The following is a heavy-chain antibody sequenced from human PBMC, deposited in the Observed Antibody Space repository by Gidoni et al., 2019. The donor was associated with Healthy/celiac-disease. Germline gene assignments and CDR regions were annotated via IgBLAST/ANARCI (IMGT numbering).Heavy chain of an antibody. Sequence: EVQLVESGGGLVQPGGSLRLSCSASGFTFSSYAMHWVRQAPGKGLEYVSAISSNGGSTYYADSVKGRFTISRDNSKNTLYLQMSSLRAEDTAVYYCVKDILWAHGYSYGYYFDYWGQGTLVTVSS. CDR2: ISSNGGST. D-gene: IGHD5-18*01. V-gene: IGHV3-64D*06. CDR3: VKDILWAHGYSYGYYFDY. J-gene: IGHJ4*02. CDR1: GFTFSSYA.